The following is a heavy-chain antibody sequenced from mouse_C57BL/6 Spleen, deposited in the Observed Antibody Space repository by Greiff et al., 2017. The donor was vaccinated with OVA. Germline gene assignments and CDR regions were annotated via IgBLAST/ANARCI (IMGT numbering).Heavy chain of an antibody. V-gene: IGHV1-76*01. D-gene: IGHD1-1*01. CDR3: ARGSTTVDV. CDR2: IYPGSGNT. CDR1: GYTFTDYY. Sequence: VQLQQSGAELVRPGASVKLSCKASGYTFTDYYINWVKQRPGQGLEWIARIYPGSGNTYYNEKFKGKATLTAEKSSSTAYMQLSSLTSEDSAVYFCARGSTTVDVWGTGTTVTVSS. J-gene: IGHJ1*03.